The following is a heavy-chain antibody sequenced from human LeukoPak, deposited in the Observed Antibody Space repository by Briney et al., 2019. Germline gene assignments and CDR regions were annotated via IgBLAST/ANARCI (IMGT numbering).Heavy chain of an antibody. CDR1: GGSFSGYY. CDR3: ARAPERGNLTQGYDY. V-gene: IGHV4-34*01. CDR2: INHSGST. J-gene: IGHJ4*02. Sequence: SETLSLTCAVYGGSFSGYYWSWIRQPPGKGLEWIGEINHSGSTNYNPSLKSRVTISVDTSKNQFSLKLSSVTAADTAVYYCARAPERGNLTQGYDYWGQGTLVTVSS. D-gene: IGHD4-23*01.